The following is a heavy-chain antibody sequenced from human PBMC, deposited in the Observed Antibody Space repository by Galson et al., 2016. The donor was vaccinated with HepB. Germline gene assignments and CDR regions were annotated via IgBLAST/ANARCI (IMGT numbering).Heavy chain of an antibody. J-gene: IGHJ6*02. CDR1: GFSFSSYA. V-gene: IGHV3-23*01. CDR2: LTSGGTT. CDR3: AKRPYSYGWHYGMDV. Sequence: SLRLSCAASGFSFSSYAMSWVRQAPGKGLGWVSGLTSGGTTYYADSVKGRFTISRDNSKNILYLQMKSLRDEDTAVYYCAKRPYSYGWHYGMDVWGQRTTVTVSS. D-gene: IGHD5-18*01.